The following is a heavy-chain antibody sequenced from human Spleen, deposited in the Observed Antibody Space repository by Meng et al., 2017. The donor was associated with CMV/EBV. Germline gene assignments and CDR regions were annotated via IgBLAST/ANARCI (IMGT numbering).Heavy chain of an antibody. CDR1: GGSVSSGSYY. J-gene: IGHJ3*02. D-gene: IGHD3-9*01. CDR3: ARGESYDILTGYYPLINAFDI. CDR2: IYYSGST. Sequence: LRLSCTVSGGSVSSGSYYWSWIRQPPGKGLEWIGHIYYSGSTNYNPSLKSRVTISVDTSKNQFSLKLSSVTAADTAVYYCARGESYDILTGYYPLINAFDIWGQGTVVTVSS. V-gene: IGHV4-61*01.